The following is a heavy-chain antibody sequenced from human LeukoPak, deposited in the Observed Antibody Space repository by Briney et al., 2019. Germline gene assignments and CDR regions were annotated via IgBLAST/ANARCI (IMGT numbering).Heavy chain of an antibody. CDR2: IYHSGST. Sequence: SETLSLTCTVSGGSISRSNYFWGWIRQPPGKGLEWIGSIYHSGSTYYNPSLKSRVTISVDTSKNQFSLKLSSVTAADTAVYYCARVHTAMAQGGNWFDPWGQGTLVTVSS. V-gene: IGHV4-39*07. CDR3: ARVHTAMAQGGNWFDP. J-gene: IGHJ5*02. D-gene: IGHD5-18*01. CDR1: GGSISRSNYF.